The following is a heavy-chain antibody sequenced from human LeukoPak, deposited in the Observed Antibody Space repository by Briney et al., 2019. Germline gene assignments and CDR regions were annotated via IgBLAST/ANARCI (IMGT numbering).Heavy chain of an antibody. CDR2: INPNNGGT. J-gene: IGHJ3*02. Sequence: GASVKVSCKASGYTFTGYYIHWVRQAPGQGLDWMGRINPNNGGTNYAQKFQGRVTMTRDMSMSTAYMELSRLRSDDTAAYYCAGEDNSSGYRPFDIWGQGTMVTVPS. D-gene: IGHD3-22*01. CDR1: GYTFTGYY. CDR3: AGEDNSSGYRPFDI. V-gene: IGHV1-2*06.